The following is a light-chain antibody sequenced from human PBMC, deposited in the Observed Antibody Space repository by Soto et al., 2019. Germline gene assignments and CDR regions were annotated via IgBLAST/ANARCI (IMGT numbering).Light chain of an antibody. CDR1: SSNIGSNY. CDR3: AAWDDSLSGRV. CDR2: RNN. V-gene: IGLV1-47*01. J-gene: IGLJ2*01. Sequence: QSVLTQPPSASGTPGQRVTISWSGSSSNIGSNYVYWYQHLPGTAPKLLIYRNNQRPSGVPDRFSGSKSGTSASLAISGLRSEDEADYYCAAWDDSLSGRVFGGGTKLTVL.